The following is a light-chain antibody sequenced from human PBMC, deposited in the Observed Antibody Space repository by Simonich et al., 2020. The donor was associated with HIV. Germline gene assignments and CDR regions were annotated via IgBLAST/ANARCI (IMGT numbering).Light chain of an antibody. Sequence: DIVMTQSPLSLPLTPGEPASISCRSSQSLVHSNGYDYLDWYLQKPGQSPHLLIYLGSNRASGVPDRFSGSGSGTDFTLKISRVEAEDVGVYYCMQALQTPLTFGGGTKVEIK. J-gene: IGKJ4*01. V-gene: IGKV2-28*01. CDR3: MQALQTPLT. CDR1: QSLVHSNGYDY. CDR2: LGS.